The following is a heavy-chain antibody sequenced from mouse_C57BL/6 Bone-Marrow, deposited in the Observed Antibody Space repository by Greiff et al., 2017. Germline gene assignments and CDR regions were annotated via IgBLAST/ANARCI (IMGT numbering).Heavy chain of an antibody. CDR1: GYAFTNYL. CDR3: ARGNWAWCAY. V-gene: IGHV1-54*01. D-gene: IGHD4-1*01. J-gene: IGHJ3*01. CDR2: LNPGSGGT. Sequence: VQLQQSGAELVRPGTSVKVSCKASGYAFTNYLIEWVKQRPGQGLEWIGVLNPGSGGTNYNEKFKGKATLTADKSSSTADMQLSSLTSEDAAVCVCARGNWAWCAYWGQGTLVTVSA.